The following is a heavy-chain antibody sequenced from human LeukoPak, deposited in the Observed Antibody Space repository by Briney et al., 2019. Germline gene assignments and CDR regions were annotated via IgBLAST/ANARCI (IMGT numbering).Heavy chain of an antibody. CDR3: ARHKIAVAVFDY. V-gene: IGHV4-59*08. CDR2: IYYSGST. J-gene: IGHJ4*02. CDR1: GGSISSYY. Sequence: SETLSLTCTVSGGSISSYYWSWIRQPPGKGLEWIGYIYYSGSTNYNPSLKSRVTISVDTSKNQFSLKLSSVTAADTAVYYCARHKIAVAVFDYWGQGTLVTVSS. D-gene: IGHD6-19*01.